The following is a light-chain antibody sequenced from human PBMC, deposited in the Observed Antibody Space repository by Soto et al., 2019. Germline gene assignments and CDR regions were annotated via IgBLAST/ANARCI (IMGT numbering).Light chain of an antibody. J-gene: IGKJ1*01. CDR2: GAS. Sequence: EIVMTQSPATLSVSPGERATLSCRASQSVSSNLAWYHQKPGQAPRLLIYGASTRATGIPARFSGSVSGTEFTLTISSLLSEDFAVYYCQQYNNWPPWTFGQGTKVEIK. CDR3: QQYNNWPPWT. CDR1: QSVSSN. V-gene: IGKV3-15*01.